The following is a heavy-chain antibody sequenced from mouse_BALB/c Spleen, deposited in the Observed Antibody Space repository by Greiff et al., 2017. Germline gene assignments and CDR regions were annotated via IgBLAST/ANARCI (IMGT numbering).Heavy chain of an antibody. D-gene: IGHD1-1*01. Sequence: VKLMESGAELVRPGSSVKISCKASGYAFSSYWMNWVKQRPGQGLEWIGQIYPGDGDTNYNGKFKGKATLTADKSSSTAYMQLSSLTSEDSAVYFCARFITTVVDFDYWGQGTTLTVSS. CDR3: ARFITTVVDFDY. CDR1: GYAFSSYW. CDR2: IYPGDGDT. J-gene: IGHJ2*01. V-gene: IGHV1-80*01.